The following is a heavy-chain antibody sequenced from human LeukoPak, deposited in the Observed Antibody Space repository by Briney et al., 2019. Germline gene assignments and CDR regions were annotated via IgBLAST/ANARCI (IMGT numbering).Heavy chain of an antibody. CDR1: GYTFTGHY. CDR2: INPNSGVT. V-gene: IGHV1-2*02. Sequence: ASVKVSCKASGYTFTGHYIHWVRQAPGQGLEWMGWINPNSGVTNYAQKFQGRVTMTRDTSISTAYMELSSLRSDDTAVYYCARDSGASHLDYWGQETLVTVSS. J-gene: IGHJ4*02. CDR3: ARDSGASHLDY. D-gene: IGHD2-15*01.